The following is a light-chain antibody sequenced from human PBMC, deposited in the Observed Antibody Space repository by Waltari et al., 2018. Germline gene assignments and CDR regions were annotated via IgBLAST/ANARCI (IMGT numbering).Light chain of an antibody. J-gene: IGKJ5*01. CDR3: QRYDDFPIT. CDR1: QDIDYF. CDR2: GAS. V-gene: IGKV1-33*01. Sequence: DIQMTQSPSSLSASVGDRVTITYQASQDIDYFISWYQRRPGQAPKLLIYGASNLQPGVPSRFSGSGSGTHFTFTITSLQPEDIGTYYCQRYDDFPITFGQGTRLDIK.